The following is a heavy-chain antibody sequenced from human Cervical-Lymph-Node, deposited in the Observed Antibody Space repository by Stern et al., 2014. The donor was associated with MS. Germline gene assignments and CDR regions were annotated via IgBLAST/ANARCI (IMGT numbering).Heavy chain of an antibody. J-gene: IGHJ4*02. CDR1: GGTFSSYP. V-gene: IGHV1-69*06. Sequence: VQLVQSGAEVKKPGSSVKVSCKASGGTFSSYPITWVRQAPGQGLEWMGGIIPILATTNYAQKFQGRVTITADKSTSTAYMELSSLRSEDTAVYYCARKGGGHCSSINCYIFDYWGQGTLVTVSS. CDR2: IIPILATT. D-gene: IGHD2-2*01. CDR3: ARKGGGHCSSINCYIFDY.